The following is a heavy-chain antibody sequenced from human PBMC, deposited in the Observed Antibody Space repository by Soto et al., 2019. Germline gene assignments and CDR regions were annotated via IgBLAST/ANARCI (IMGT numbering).Heavy chain of an antibody. D-gene: IGHD5-18*01. CDR3: ARTYSYGYFKGDAFDI. V-gene: IGHV4-31*03. CDR1: GGSISSGGYY. Sequence: QVQLQESGPGLVKPSQTLSLTCTVSGGSISSGGYYWSWIRQHPGKGLEWIGYIYYSGSTYYNPSLKSRVTISVDTSKNQFSLKLSSVTAADTAVYYCARTYSYGYFKGDAFDIWGQGTMVTVSS. CDR2: IYYSGST. J-gene: IGHJ3*02.